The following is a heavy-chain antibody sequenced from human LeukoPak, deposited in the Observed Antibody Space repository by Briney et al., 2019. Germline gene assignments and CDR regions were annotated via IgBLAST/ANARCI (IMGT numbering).Heavy chain of an antibody. J-gene: IGHJ4*02. CDR3: ASFNYDFWSGYFCY. CDR1: GFTFSSYW. CDR2: IKQDGSEK. D-gene: IGHD3-3*01. V-gene: IGHV3-7*01. Sequence: GGSLRLSCAASGFTFSSYWMSWVRQAPGKGLEWVANIKQDGSEKYYVDSVKGRFTISRDNAKNSLYLQMNSLRAEDTAVYYCASFNYDFWSGYFCYWGQGTLVTVSS.